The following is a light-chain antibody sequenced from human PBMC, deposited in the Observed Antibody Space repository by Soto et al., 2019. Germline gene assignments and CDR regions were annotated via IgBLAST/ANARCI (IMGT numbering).Light chain of an antibody. J-gene: IGKJ4*01. CDR2: TAS. CDR1: QNVGLN. CDR3: QERGRWPRAP. Sequence: EMGLTQSPATLSLSPGESATLSCRASQNVGLNFAWYQQKSGQPPRLLIHTASSRAPGIPARFSGSGSRTDFNLTDSSLKPEDIGVYYCQERGRWPRAPFGGGPKVEMK. V-gene: IGKV3-11*01.